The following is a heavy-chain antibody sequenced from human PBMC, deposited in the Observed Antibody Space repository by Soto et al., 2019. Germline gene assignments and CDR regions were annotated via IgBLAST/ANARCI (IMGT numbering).Heavy chain of an antibody. Sequence: ASVKVSCKASGYTFTSYGISWVRQAPGQGLEWMGWISAYNGNTNYAQKLQGRVTMTTDTSTSTAYMELRSLRSDETAVYYCARDPPYYDFWSGYYYFDYWGQGTLVTVSS. CDR2: ISAYNGNT. V-gene: IGHV1-18*01. CDR1: GYTFTSYG. J-gene: IGHJ4*02. D-gene: IGHD3-3*01. CDR3: ARDPPYYDFWSGYYYFDY.